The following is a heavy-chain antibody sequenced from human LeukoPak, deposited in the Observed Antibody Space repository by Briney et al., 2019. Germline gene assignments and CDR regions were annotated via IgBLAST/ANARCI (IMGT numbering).Heavy chain of an antibody. V-gene: IGHV4-59*01. CDR3: ASSPDYGGRSDY. CDR2: IHYSGST. CDR1: GDSISSYF. Sequence: PSETLSLTCSVSGDSISSYFWSWIRQPPGKGLEWIGYIHYSGSTNYNPSLKSRVTISVDTSKNQFSLKLSSVIAADTAVYYCASSPDYGGRSDYWGQGTLVAVSS. J-gene: IGHJ4*02. D-gene: IGHD4-23*01.